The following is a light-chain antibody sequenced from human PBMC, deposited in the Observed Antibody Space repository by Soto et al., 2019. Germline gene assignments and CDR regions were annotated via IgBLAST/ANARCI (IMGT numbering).Light chain of an antibody. CDR2: DDK. V-gene: IGLV3-21*02. J-gene: IGLJ2*01. CDR3: QVWDTNSGAV. CDR1: NLQTKN. Sequence: ELTQPPSVSVAPGQTAIITCGGDNLQTKNVHWYQQRPGQAPVLVIYDDKKRPSGIPERFSGSSSGNLATLTLIRVESRDEADYYCQVWDTNSGAVFGGGTKLTVL.